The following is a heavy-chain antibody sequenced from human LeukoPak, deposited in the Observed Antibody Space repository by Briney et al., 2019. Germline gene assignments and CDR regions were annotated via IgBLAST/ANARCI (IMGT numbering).Heavy chain of an antibody. V-gene: IGHV3-48*04. Sequence: GGSLRLSCAASGFTFSCYTMSWARQAPGKGLEWVSYISSGGSAIYYADSVKGRFTVSRDNAKNSLYLEMNSLRAEDTALYYCARDLTVTTGGFAYWGQGTLVTVSS. CDR2: ISSGGSAI. D-gene: IGHD4-17*01. CDR1: GFTFSCYT. CDR3: ARDLTVTTGGFAY. J-gene: IGHJ4*02.